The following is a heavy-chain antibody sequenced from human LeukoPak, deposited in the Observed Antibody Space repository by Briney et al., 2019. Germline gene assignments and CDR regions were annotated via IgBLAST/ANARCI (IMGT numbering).Heavy chain of an antibody. J-gene: IGHJ4*02. CDR1: SGSISSYC. D-gene: IGHD3-16*01. CDR3: ARGRWGDY. V-gene: IGHV4-59*01. CDR2: YYSGST. Sequence: SETLSLTYTVSSGSISSYCWSWTRLPPGKGLKWIGYYYSGSTNYNPSLKSRVTISVDTSKNQFSLKLRSVTAADTAAYYCARGRWGDYWGQGTLVTVSS.